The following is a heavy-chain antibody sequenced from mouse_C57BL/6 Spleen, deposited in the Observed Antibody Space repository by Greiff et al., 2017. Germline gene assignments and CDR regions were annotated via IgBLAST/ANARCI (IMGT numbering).Heavy chain of an antibody. CDR2: ISDGGSYT. D-gene: IGHD2-3*01. CDR1: GFTFSSYA. CDR3: ARGGLLPYYYAMDY. Sequence: EVKLMESGGGLVKPGGSLKLSCAASGFTFSSYAMSWVRQTPEKRLEWVATISDGGSYTYYPDNVKGRFTISRDNAKNNLYLHMSHLKSEDTAMYYCARGGLLPYYYAMDYWGQGTSVTVSS. V-gene: IGHV5-4*03. J-gene: IGHJ4*01.